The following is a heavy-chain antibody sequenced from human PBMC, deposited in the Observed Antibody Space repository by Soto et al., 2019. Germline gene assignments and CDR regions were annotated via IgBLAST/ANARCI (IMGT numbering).Heavy chain of an antibody. CDR2: IYYSGST. CDR1: GDSISSGYY. D-gene: IGHD6-19*01. Sequence: ETLSLTCDVSGDSISSGYYWAWIRQPPGKGLEWIGYIYYSGSTNYNPSLKSRVTISVDTSKNQFSLKLSSVTAADTAVYYCARDNGDSNGADYYSGMDVWGQGTTVTSP. CDR3: ARDNGDSNGADYYSGMDV. V-gene: IGHV4-61*01. J-gene: IGHJ6*02.